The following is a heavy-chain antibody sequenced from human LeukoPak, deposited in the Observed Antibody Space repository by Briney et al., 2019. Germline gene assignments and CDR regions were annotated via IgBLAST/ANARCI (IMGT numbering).Heavy chain of an antibody. CDR2: IYYSGST. Sequence: SETLSLTCAVSGGSINSYYWSWIRQPPGKGLEWIGYIYYSGSTNYNPSLKSRVTISVDTSKNQFSLKLGSVTAADTAVYYCARRRNYYYGMDVWGQGTTVTVSS. V-gene: IGHV4-59*08. J-gene: IGHJ6*02. CDR1: GGSINSYY. CDR3: ARRRNYYYGMDV.